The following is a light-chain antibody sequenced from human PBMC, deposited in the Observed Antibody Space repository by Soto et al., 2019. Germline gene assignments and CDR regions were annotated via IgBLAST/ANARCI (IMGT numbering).Light chain of an antibody. V-gene: IGLV1-44*01. CDR2: ADN. J-gene: IGLJ1*01. Sequence: QSVLTQPPSASGTPGQRVSISCSGSSSNIGSNSVQWHQQLPGTAPNLLIYADNQRPSGVPDRSSGSKSGTSASLAITGLQSGDEADYYCAAWDDSLNGFVFGTGTKLTVL. CDR1: SSNIGSNS. CDR3: AAWDDSLNGFV.